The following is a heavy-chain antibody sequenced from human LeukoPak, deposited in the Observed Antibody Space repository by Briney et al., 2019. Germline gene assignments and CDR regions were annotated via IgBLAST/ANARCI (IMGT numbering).Heavy chain of an antibody. V-gene: IGHV4-61*01. CDR1: GGSVSSGSYY. J-gene: IGHJ4*02. CDR2: IYYSGST. CDR3: ATRTVLRYFDWLSPRGFDY. Sequence: SETLSLTCTVSGGSVSSGSYYWSWIRQPPGKGLEWIGYIYYSGSTNYNPSLKSRVTISVDTSKNQLSLKLSSVTAADTAVYYCATRTVLRYFDWLSPRGFDYWGQGTLVTVSS. D-gene: IGHD3-9*01.